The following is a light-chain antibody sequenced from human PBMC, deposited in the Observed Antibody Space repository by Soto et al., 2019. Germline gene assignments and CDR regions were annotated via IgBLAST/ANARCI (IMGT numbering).Light chain of an antibody. CDR2: GAS. J-gene: IGKJ2*01. V-gene: IGKV3-20*01. Sequence: DIVLTQSPGTLSLSPGERATLSCRASQSVSSSYLAWYQQKPGQAPRLLIYGASSRAPGIPDRFSGSGSGTDFPLTLSTLVHEDFVVYYCQQYGSSPLYTFGQGTKLEIK. CDR3: QQYGSSPLYT. CDR1: QSVSSSY.